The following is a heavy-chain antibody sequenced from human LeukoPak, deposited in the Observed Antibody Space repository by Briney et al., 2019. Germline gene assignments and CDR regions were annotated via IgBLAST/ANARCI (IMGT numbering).Heavy chain of an antibody. CDR3: ARDYYDSSGYHDAFDI. J-gene: IGHJ3*02. CDR2: IYTSGST. D-gene: IGHD3-22*01. V-gene: IGHV4-59*10. Sequence: SETLSLTCAVYGGSFNGYYWSWIRQPAGKGLEWIGRIYTSGSTNYNPSLKSRVTMSVDTSKNQFSLKLSSVTAADTAVYYCARDYYDSSGYHDAFDIWGQGTMVTVSS. CDR1: GGSFNGYY.